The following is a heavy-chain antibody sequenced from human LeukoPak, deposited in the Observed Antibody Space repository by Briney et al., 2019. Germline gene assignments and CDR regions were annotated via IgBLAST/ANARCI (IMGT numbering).Heavy chain of an antibody. CDR2: IYTSGNT. D-gene: IGHD3-9*01. J-gene: IGHJ4*02. Sequence: SETLSLTCTVSGGSISSYYWSWIRQPAGKGLEWIGRIYTSGNTNYNPSLKSRVTVSVDTSKNQFSLKLSSVTAADTAVYYCARRPVVLRYFDWHFDYWGQGTLVTVSS. V-gene: IGHV4-4*07. CDR3: ARRPVVLRYFDWHFDY. CDR1: GGSISSYY.